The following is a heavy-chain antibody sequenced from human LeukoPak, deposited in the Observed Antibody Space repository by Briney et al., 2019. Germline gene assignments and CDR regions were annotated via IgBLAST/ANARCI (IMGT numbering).Heavy chain of an antibody. J-gene: IGHJ6*02. CDR2: RNPNRGRT. CDR1: GYTFTNYD. Sequence: GASVKVACKASGYTFTNYDINWVRQATGQGLEWMGWRNPNRGRTGFAQKFQGRLTMTADTSISTAYMELSSLTSDDTAVYYCARGPVSTHGMDVWGQGTTVTVSS. D-gene: IGHD6-13*01. V-gene: IGHV1-8*01. CDR3: ARGPVSTHGMDV.